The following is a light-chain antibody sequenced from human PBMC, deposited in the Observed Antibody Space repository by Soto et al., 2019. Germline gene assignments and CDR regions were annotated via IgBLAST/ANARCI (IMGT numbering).Light chain of an antibody. CDR3: SSSTTTTSLVV. Sequence: QSALTQPASVSGSPGHSITISCAGTSSDIGDYNYVSWYQQYPGKVPKLVIYDVSHRPSGVSNRFSGSKSGNTASLTISGLQAEDEADYYCSSSTTTTSLVVFGGGTKLTVL. V-gene: IGLV2-14*01. CDR1: SSDIGDYNY. J-gene: IGLJ3*02. CDR2: DVS.